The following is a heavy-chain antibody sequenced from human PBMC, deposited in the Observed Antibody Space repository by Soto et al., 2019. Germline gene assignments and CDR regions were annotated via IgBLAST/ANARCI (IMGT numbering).Heavy chain of an antibody. Sequence: PLRLSCAASGFTFDDYAMHWVRQAPGKGLEWVSGISWHSGSIGYADCVKGRFTISSDNANSSLYRQMNSLRAEDTALYYCSKEYSSSSYYYYGRDVWGQGTTVTVS. D-gene: IGHD6-6*01. CDR1: GFTFDDYA. V-gene: IGHV3-9*01. J-gene: IGHJ6*02. CDR3: SKEYSSSSYYYYGRDV. CDR2: ISWHSGSI.